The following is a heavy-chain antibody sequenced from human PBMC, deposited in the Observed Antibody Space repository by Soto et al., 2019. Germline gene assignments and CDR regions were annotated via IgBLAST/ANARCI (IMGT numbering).Heavy chain of an antibody. J-gene: IGHJ4*02. CDR3: AIDLWWYTH. CDR1: GFTFSDHA. CDR2: ISGGGSGA. D-gene: IGHD2-15*01. V-gene: IGHV3-23*01. Sequence: EVLLLESGGGLVQPGGYLRLSCTASGFTFSDHAMTWVRQAPGKGLEWLSGISGGGSGAYYADSVKGRFTVSRANSNNTPFLQTDSLRVEDTAVYYCAIDLWWYTHWGQGTLVTVSS.